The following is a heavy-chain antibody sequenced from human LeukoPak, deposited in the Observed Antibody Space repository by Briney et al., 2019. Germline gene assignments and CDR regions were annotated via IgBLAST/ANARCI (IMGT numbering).Heavy chain of an antibody. D-gene: IGHD5-12*01. J-gene: IGHJ4*02. CDR3: ARDPRGYSGYDWFY. V-gene: IGHV3-7*03. CDR1: GFTFSSYW. CDR2: IKQDGSEK. Sequence: PGGSLRLSCAASGFTFSSYWMSWVRQAPGKGLEWAANIKQDGSEKYYVDSVKGRFTISRDNAKDSLYLQMNSLRAEDTAVYYCARDPRGYSGYDWFYWGQGTLVTVSS.